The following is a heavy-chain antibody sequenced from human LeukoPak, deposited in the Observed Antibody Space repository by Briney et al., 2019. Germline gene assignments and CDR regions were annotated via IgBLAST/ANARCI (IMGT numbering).Heavy chain of an antibody. Sequence: GASVKVSCKASGYTFTSYDINWVRQATGQGLEWMGWMNPNSGNTGYAQKFQGRVTMTRNTSISTAYMELSSLRSEDTAVYYCASNYGDYAYYYYYYMDVWGKGTTVTVSS. CDR3: ASNYGDYAYYYYYYMDV. D-gene: IGHD4-17*01. V-gene: IGHV1-8*01. J-gene: IGHJ6*03. CDR2: MNPNSGNT. CDR1: GYTFTSYD.